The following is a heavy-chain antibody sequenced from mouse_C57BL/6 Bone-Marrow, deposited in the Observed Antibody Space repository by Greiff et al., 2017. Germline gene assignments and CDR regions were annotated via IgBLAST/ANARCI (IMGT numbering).Heavy chain of an antibody. V-gene: IGHV5-2*01. D-gene: IGHD2-2*01. CDR2: LNSDGSST. J-gene: IGHJ3*01. CDR3: ALMRVTTGFAY. CDR1: EYEFPSHD. Sequence: EVKLMGSGGGLVQPGESLKLSFESNEYEFPSHDMSLVRKNPEKRLELVAALNSDGSSTYSPDTMERRFILSRDNTKKTLYLQMSSLRSEDTALYYCALMRVTTGFAYWGQGTLVTVSA.